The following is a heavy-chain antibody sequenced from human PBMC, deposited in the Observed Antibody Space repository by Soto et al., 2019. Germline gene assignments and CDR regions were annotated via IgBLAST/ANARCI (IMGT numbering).Heavy chain of an antibody. CDR2: IYYSGRT. CDR3: ARAASIAVAGFDY. D-gene: IGHD6-13*01. CDR1: GGSISSYY. V-gene: IGHV4-59*01. Sequence: SETLSLTCTVSGGSISSYYWSWIRQPPGKGLEWIGYIYYSGRTNYNPSLKSRVTISVDTSQNQFSLKLSSVTAADTAVYYCARAASIAVAGFDYWGQGTMVTVSS. J-gene: IGHJ4*02.